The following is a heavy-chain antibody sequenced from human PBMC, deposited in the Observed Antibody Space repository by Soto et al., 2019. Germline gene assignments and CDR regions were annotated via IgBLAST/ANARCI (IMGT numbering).Heavy chain of an antibody. J-gene: IGHJ4*02. CDR3: ARGGAGDYLIDY. Sequence: SETLSLTCTVSGGSISSGGYYWSWIRQHPGKGLEWIGYIYYSGSTYYNPSLKSRVTISVDTSKNQFSLKLSSVTAADTAVYYCARGGAGDYLIDYWGQGTLVTVYS. CDR1: GGSISSGGYY. D-gene: IGHD4-17*01. CDR2: IYYSGST. V-gene: IGHV4-31*03.